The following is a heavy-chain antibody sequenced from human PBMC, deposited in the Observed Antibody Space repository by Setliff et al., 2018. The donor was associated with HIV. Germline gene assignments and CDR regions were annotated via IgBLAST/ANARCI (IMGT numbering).Heavy chain of an antibody. D-gene: IGHD2-21*01. CDR1: GGSISRNYY. Sequence: SETLSLTCNVSGGSISRNYYWGWIRQPPDKGLEWIGSFHYSGSTSYNPSLRSRVTISVDTSKNQLSLKLTSVTAADTATYYCARGVWPRTFDIWGQGTMVTVSS. CDR3: ARGVWPRTFDI. CDR2: FHYSGST. V-gene: IGHV4-39*01. J-gene: IGHJ3*02.